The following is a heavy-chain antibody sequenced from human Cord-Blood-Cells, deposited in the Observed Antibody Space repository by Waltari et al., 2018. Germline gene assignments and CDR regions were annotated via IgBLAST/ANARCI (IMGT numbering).Heavy chain of an antibody. D-gene: IGHD5-18*01. CDR1: GGFISSSSYY. Sequence: LQLQESGPGLVKPSETLSLTCTVSGGFISSSSYYCGWFRQPPGKGLEWIGSIYYSGVTSSTPSLRIRVPISVTTSKNQFSRKLSSVTAADTAVYYCARSGYSYGYFDYGGQGTLVTDSS. J-gene: IGHJ4*02. CDR3: ARSGYSYGYFDY. CDR2: IYYSGVT. V-gene: IGHV4-39*01.